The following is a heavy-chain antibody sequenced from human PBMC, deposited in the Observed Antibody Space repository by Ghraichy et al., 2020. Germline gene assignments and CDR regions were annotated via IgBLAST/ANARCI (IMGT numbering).Heavy chain of an antibody. CDR3: ARSLAVAAPGRYFDL. Sequence: SETLSLTCDVYGGSFSGYYWSWIRQPPGKGLEWIGEINHSGSTNYNPSLKSRVTISVDTSKNQFSLKLSSVTAADTAVYYCARSLAVAAPGRYFDLWGRGTLVTVSS. D-gene: IGHD6-19*01. CDR2: INHSGST. J-gene: IGHJ2*01. CDR1: GGSFSGYY. V-gene: IGHV4-34*01.